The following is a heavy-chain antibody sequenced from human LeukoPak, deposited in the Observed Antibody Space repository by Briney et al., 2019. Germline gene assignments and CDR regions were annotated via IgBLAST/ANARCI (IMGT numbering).Heavy chain of an antibody. CDR3: AKDLDPAAIAGWFDP. J-gene: IGHJ5*02. CDR2: ISGSGGST. V-gene: IGHV3-23*01. CDR1: GFTFSSYA. D-gene: IGHD2-2*02. Sequence: PGGSLRLSCAASGFTFSSYAMSWVCQAPGKGLGWVSAISGSGGSTYYADSVKGRFTTSRDNSKNTLYLQMNSLRAEDTAVYYCAKDLDPAAIAGWFDPWGQGTLVTVSS.